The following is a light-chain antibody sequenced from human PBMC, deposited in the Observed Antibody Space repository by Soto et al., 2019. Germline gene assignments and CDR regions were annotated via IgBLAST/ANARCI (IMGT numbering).Light chain of an antibody. CDR1: SSDVGGYNY. CDR3: CSYAGSYPFVV. J-gene: IGLJ3*02. CDR2: DVS. V-gene: IGLV2-11*01. Sequence: QSVLTQPRSVSGSPGQSVTISCTGTSSDVGGYNYVSWYQQHPGKAPKLMIYDVSKRPSGVPDRCSGSKSGNTASLTISGLQAEDEADYYCCSYAGSYPFVVFGGGTKLTVL.